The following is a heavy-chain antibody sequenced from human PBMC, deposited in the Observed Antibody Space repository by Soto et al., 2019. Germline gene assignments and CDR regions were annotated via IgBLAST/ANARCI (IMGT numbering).Heavy chain of an antibody. Sequence: QVLLVESGGGVVQPGGSLRLSCAASGFSFKTYGIHWVRQAPGKGLEWVEVIWFDGSVEYYADYVQGRFTISRDNAKNTVYLLMNTLRAEDTAIYYCARARDSYSSGWLQAGSFYFFVMDVWGPGATVTVSS. CDR1: GFSFKTYG. V-gene: IGHV3-33*01. D-gene: IGHD6-19*01. CDR2: IWFDGSVE. J-gene: IGHJ6*02. CDR3: ARARDSYSSGWLQAGSFYFFVMDV.